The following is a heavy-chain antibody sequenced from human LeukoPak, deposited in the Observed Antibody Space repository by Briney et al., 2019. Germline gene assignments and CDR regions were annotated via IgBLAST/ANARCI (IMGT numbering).Heavy chain of an antibody. CDR1: GGTFSSYA. V-gene: IGHV1-69*04. CDR3: ARDPPPYSGSYFDY. D-gene: IGHD1-26*01. J-gene: IGHJ4*02. Sequence: GASVKVSCKASGGTFSSYAISWVRQAPGQGLEWMGRIIPILGIANYAQKFQGRVTITADKSTSTAYMELSSPRSEDTAVYYCARDPPPYSGSYFDYWGQGTLVTVSS. CDR2: IIPILGIA.